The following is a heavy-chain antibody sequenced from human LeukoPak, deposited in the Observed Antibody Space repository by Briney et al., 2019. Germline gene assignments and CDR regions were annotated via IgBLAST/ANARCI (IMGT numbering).Heavy chain of an antibody. V-gene: IGHV4-30-4*08. CDR1: GGSISSGDYY. D-gene: IGHD4-11*01. J-gene: IGHJ3*02. Sequence: PSETLSLTCTVSGGSISSGDYYWSWIRQPPGKGLEWIGYIYYSGSTYYNPSLKSRVTISVDTSKDQFSLKLSSVTAADTAVYYCASATVTTDAFDIWGQGTMVTVSS. CDR3: ASATVTTDAFDI. CDR2: IYYSGST.